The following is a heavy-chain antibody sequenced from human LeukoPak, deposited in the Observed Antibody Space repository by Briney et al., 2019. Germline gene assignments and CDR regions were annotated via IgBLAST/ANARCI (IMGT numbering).Heavy chain of an antibody. CDR3: AREWGKPTVTFDY. CDR2: INLSGGST. CDR1: GYTFTSYY. J-gene: IGHJ4*02. D-gene: IGHD1-26*01. V-gene: IGHV1-46*01. Sequence: GASVKVSCKASGYTFTSYYMHWVRQAPGQGPEWMGIINLSGGSTEYAQKFQGRVTMTRDTSTSTVYMELCSLRSEDTGVYYCAREWGKPTVTFDYWGQGTLVTVFS.